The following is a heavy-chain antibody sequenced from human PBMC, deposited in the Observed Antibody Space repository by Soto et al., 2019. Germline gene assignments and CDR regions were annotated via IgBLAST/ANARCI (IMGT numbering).Heavy chain of an antibody. CDR1: GFTFSNAW. CDR3: TTDDHVDIVARGTGGSGQFDY. D-gene: IGHD5-12*01. Sequence: GGSLRLSCAASGFTFSNAWMNWVRQAPGKGLEWVGRIKSKTDGGTTDYAAPVKGRFTISRDDSKNTLYLQMNSLKTEDTAVYYCTTDDHVDIVARGTGGSGQFDYWGQGTLVTVSS. J-gene: IGHJ4*02. CDR2: IKSKTDGGTT. V-gene: IGHV3-15*07.